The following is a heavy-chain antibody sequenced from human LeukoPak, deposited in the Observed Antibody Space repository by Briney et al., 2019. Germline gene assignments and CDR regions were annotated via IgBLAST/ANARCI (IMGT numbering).Heavy chain of an antibody. CDR2: INPNSGGT. J-gene: IGHJ4*02. CDR3: ARGYYGWELPTEFDY. V-gene: IGHV1-2*02. D-gene: IGHD1-26*01. CDR1: GYTFTGYY. Sequence: ASVKVSCKASGYTFTGYYMHWVRQAPGQGLEWMGWINPNSGGTNYAQKFQGRVTMTRNTSISTAYMELSSLRSEDTAVYYCARGYYGWELPTEFDYWGQGTLVTVSS.